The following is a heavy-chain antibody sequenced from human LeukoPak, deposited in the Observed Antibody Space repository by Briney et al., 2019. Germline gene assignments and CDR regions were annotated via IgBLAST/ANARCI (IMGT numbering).Heavy chain of an antibody. CDR1: GFTFYDYG. J-gene: IGHJ4*02. V-gene: IGHV3-20*04. CDR2: INWNGGST. Sequence: GGSLRLSCAASGFTFYDYGMSWVRQAPGKGLEWLSGINWNGGSTGYADSVKGRFTISRDNAKNSLYLQMNSLRAEDTALNYCARGGWFGELLFDYWGQGTLVTVSS. D-gene: IGHD3-10*01. CDR3: ARGGWFGELLFDY.